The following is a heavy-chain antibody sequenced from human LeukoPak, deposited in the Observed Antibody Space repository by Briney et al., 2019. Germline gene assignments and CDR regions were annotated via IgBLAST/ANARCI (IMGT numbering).Heavy chain of an antibody. V-gene: IGHV3-30-3*01. CDR1: GFTFSSYS. Sequence: PGGSLRLSCAASGFTFSSYSMNWVRQAPGKGLEWVAVISYDGTNKYYADSVKGRLTISRDNSKNTLFLQMNSLRTDDMAVYYCARSTMTMVVVGLAFDIWGQGTMVTVSS. D-gene: IGHD4/OR15-4a*01. J-gene: IGHJ3*02. CDR2: ISYDGTNK. CDR3: ARSTMTMVVVGLAFDI.